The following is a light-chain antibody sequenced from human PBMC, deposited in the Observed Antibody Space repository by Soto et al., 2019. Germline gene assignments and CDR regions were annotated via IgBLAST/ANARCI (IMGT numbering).Light chain of an antibody. Sequence: EIVMTQSPATLSVSPGERATLSCRASQSVSSNLAWYQQKPGQAPRLLIYGASTRATGIPARFSGSWSRKECTRTISRLKYEDLAVYDGQQYNNWTWTFGQGTKVDIK. CDR3: QQYNNWTWT. CDR2: GAS. CDR1: QSVSSN. V-gene: IGKV3-15*01. J-gene: IGKJ1*01.